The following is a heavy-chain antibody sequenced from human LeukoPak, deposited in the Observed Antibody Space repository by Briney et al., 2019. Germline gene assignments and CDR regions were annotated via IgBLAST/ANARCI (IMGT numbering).Heavy chain of an antibody. V-gene: IGHV3-30-3*01. Sequence: GGSLRLSCATSGFTFSSYAMHWVGQAPGKGLEWVAVISHDGSNKYYADSVKGRFTISRDNSKNTLYLQMNSLRAEDTAVYYCARHRGPSLYNTVYFDYWGQGTLVTVSS. J-gene: IGHJ4*02. D-gene: IGHD3-16*01. CDR1: GFTFSSYA. CDR3: ARHRGPSLYNTVYFDY. CDR2: ISHDGSNK.